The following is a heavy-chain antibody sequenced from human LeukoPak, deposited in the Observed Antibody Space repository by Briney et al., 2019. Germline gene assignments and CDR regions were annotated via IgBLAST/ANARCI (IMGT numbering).Heavy chain of an antibody. V-gene: IGHV4-4*07. Sequence: SETLSLTCTVSGGSISSNYWSWIRQPAGKGLEWIGRIYTSGSTNYNPSLKSRVTMSVDTSKNQFSLKVSSVTAADTAVYYCARDHYYDSSGYPLGYYYYGMDVWGQGTTVTVSS. J-gene: IGHJ6*02. CDR3: ARDHYYDSSGYPLGYYYYGMDV. CDR1: GGSISSNY. D-gene: IGHD3-22*01. CDR2: IYTSGST.